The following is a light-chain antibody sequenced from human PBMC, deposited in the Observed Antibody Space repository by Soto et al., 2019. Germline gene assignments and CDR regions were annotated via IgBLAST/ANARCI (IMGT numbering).Light chain of an antibody. CDR3: LHYVDSPWA. CDR1: QPVGGNY. J-gene: IGKJ1*01. CDR2: RAS. V-gene: IGKV3-20*01. Sequence: EIVLTQSPDILSLFPGERATLSCRASQPVGGNYLAWFQQKPGQSPRLLIYRASTRATGIPGRFSGSGSGTDFTLTITSLEPEDFAVDFCLHYVDSPWALGHGTNVEI.